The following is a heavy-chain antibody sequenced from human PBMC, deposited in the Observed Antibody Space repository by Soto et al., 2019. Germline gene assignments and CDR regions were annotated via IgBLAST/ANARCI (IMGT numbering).Heavy chain of an antibody. D-gene: IGHD2-21*01. CDR2: INPKGGDS. Sequence: ASLKVSCKASGYMFVDYYSHWVRPAPGQGLEWMGIINPKGGDSRYAQKFQGRVTLTRDTSTSTVYMDMRGLTSEDTATYYCARVHCGGDCRPGEWFYYYGMDVWGQGTTVTVSS. CDR3: ARVHCGGDCRPGEWFYYYGMDV. J-gene: IGHJ6*02. CDR1: GYMFVDYY. V-gene: IGHV1-46*01.